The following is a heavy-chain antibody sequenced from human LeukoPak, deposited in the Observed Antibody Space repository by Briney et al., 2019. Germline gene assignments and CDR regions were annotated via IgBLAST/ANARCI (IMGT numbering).Heavy chain of an antibody. CDR2: ISAYNGNT. CDR3: ARDVGATFGYYYYMDV. J-gene: IGHJ6*03. V-gene: IGHV1-18*01. D-gene: IGHD1-26*01. CDR1: GYTFTSYG. Sequence: GASVKVSCKASGYTFTSYGISWVRQAPGQGLEWMGWISAYNGNTNYAQKLQGRVTMTTDTSTSTAYMELSSLRSEDTAVYYCARDVGATFGYYYYMDVWGKGTTVTVSS.